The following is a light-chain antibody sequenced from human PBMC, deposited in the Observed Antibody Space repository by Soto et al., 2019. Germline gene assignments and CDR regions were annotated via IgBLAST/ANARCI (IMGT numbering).Light chain of an antibody. Sequence: QSVLTQPPSVSAAPGQRVTISCSGTSSDVGGYNYVSWYQQHPGKAPKLIIYEVSNRPSGVSNRFSGSKSGNTASLTISGLQAEDEADYYCSTYTSSSTRVFGGGTKLTVL. J-gene: IGLJ2*01. V-gene: IGLV2-14*01. CDR1: SSDVGGYNY. CDR2: EVS. CDR3: STYTSSSTRV.